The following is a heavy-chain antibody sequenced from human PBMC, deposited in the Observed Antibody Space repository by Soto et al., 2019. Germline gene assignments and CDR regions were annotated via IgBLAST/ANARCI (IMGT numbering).Heavy chain of an antibody. V-gene: IGHV4-31*03. Sequence: QVQLQESGPGLVKPSQTLSLTCTVSGGSISSGGYYWSWIRQLPGKGLELIGYIYYSGSTYYKPSLKSRVSILIETSRNQFSLNLDSVTAADTAVYYCARVWGYGGNSRFDYWGQGTLVIDSS. CDR2: IYYSGST. CDR3: ARVWGYGGNSRFDY. CDR1: GGSISSGGYY. D-gene: IGHD3-16*01. J-gene: IGHJ4*02.